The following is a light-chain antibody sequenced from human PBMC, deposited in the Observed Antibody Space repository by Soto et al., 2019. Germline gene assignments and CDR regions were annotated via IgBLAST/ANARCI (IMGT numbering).Light chain of an antibody. CDR2: KDS. CDR1: ALPKQY. V-gene: IGLV3-25*03. CDR3: QSADSSWVV. Sequence: SYELTQPPSVSVSPGQTARITCSGDALPKQYAYWYQQKPGQAPVLVIYKDSERPSGIPERFSGSSSGTTVTLTISGVQAEDEADYYCQSADSSWVVFGGGTQLTVL. J-gene: IGLJ2*01.